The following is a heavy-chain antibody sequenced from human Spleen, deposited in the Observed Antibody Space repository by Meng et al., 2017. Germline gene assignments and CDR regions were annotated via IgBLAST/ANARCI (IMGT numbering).Heavy chain of an antibody. D-gene: IGHD3-3*01. CDR1: GFTFTNFW. Sequence: GESLKISCAASGFTFTNFWMSWVRQAPGRGLEWVASVHLDGVEKYYVDSVKGRFSISRDNGKNVVNLYMNRLRAEETAVYYCARESGGYYWFFDLWGRGTLVTVSS. V-gene: IGHV3-7*01. CDR3: ARESGGYYWFFDL. CDR2: VHLDGVEK. J-gene: IGHJ2*01.